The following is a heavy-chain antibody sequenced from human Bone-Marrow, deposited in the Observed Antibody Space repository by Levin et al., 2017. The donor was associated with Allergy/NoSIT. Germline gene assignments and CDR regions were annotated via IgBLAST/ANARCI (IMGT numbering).Heavy chain of an antibody. CDR2: IFSSGST. J-gene: IGHJ5*01. V-gene: IGHV4-30-4*01. D-gene: IGHD3-3*01. Sequence: SQTLSLTCTVSGDSISKANNYWHWIRHSPGRGLEWIGYIFSSGSTYYNPSLQSRVTIVVDASKNQFSLNLTFVTAADTAVYYCVRDQAIFGVGGNWFDSWSQGTLVTVSS. CDR1: GDSISKANNY. CDR3: VRDQAIFGVGGNWFDS.